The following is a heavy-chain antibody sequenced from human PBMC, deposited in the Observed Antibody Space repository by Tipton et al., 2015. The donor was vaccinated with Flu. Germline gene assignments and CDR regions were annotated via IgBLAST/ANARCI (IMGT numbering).Heavy chain of an antibody. J-gene: IGHJ5*02. Sequence: TLSLTCTVSGGSISGYYWTWIRQPPGKGLEWIGYIYHSGGTNYNPSLKSRVTISVDTSKNQFSLRLASVTATDTAVYYCARENWNYVVRSSWLDPWGQGTLVTVSS. V-gene: IGHV4-59*01. CDR3: ARENWNYVVRSSWLDP. CDR2: IYHSGGT. D-gene: IGHD1-7*01. CDR1: GGSISGYY.